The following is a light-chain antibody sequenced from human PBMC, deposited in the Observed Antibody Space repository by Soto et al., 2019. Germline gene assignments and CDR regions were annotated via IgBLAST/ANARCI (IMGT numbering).Light chain of an antibody. CDR3: QQYNSYSPWT. Sequence: DIQMTQSPSTLSASVGDRVTITCRASQNVNKWLAWFQQKPGKVPKLLIFDASTLQTGVPSRFGGGRSVTEFTLTISGLQPDDFATYYCQQYNSYSPWTFGPGTKVEI. CDR1: QNVNKW. V-gene: IGKV1-5*01. J-gene: IGKJ1*01. CDR2: DAS.